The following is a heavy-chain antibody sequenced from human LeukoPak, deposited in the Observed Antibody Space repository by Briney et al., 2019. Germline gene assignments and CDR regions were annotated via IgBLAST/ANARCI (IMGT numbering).Heavy chain of an antibody. Sequence: ASVKVSCKASGYTFTGYYMHWVREAPGQGLEWMGWINPKSGGTNYAQKFQGRVTMTRDTSISTAYMELSRLRSDDTAVYYCARFVVVVAENYFEYWGEGTLVTVSS. J-gene: IGHJ4*02. CDR1: GYTFTGYY. CDR3: ARFVVVVAENYFEY. V-gene: IGHV1-2*02. CDR2: INPKSGGT. D-gene: IGHD2-15*01.